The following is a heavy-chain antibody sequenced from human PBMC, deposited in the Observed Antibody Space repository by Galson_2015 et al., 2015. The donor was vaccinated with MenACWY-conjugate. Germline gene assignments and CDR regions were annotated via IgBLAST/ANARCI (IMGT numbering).Heavy chain of an antibody. CDR1: GYTFTGYY. Sequence: SVKVSCKASGYTFTGYYMHWVRQAPGQGLEWMGWINPNSGGTNYAQKFQGWVTMTRDTSISTAYMELSSLRSEDTAVYYCARALASSPGFDYWGQGTLVTVSS. J-gene: IGHJ4*02. D-gene: IGHD2-2*01. CDR2: INPNSGGT. CDR3: ARALASSPGFDY. V-gene: IGHV1-2*04.